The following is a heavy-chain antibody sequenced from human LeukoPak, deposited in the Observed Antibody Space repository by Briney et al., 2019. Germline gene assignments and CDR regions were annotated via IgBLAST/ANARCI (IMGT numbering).Heavy chain of an antibody. D-gene: IGHD3-3*01. CDR1: GFTFSSYW. CDR3: ARDTDDFQGLDI. CDR2: INLDGNVR. V-gene: IGHV3-7*01. J-gene: IGHJ3*02. Sequence: GGSLRLSCAASGFTFSSYWMSWVRQAQGKGLEWVANINLDGNVRFYVDSVKGRFTISRDNNKKSVYLQMNSLRAEDTAVYYCARDTDDFQGLDIWGQGTRVTVSS.